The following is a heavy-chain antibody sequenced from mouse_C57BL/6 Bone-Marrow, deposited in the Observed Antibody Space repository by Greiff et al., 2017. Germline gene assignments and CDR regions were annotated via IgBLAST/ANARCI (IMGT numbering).Heavy chain of an antibody. CDR1: GFNIKDDS. CDR2: IDPGNGDT. J-gene: IGHJ3*01. V-gene: IGHV14-4*01. D-gene: IGHD1-1*01. Sequence: VQLQQSGAELVRPGASVKLSCTASGFNIKDDSMHWVKQRPEQGLEWIGWIDPGNGDTEYASKFKGKATITADTSSNTAYLQLSSLTSEDTAVYYCNHYYGSSYGADWGQGTLVTVSA. CDR3: NHYYGSSYGAD.